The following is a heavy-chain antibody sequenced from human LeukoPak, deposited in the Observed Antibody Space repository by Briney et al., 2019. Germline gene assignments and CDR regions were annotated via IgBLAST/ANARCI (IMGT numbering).Heavy chain of an antibody. J-gene: IGHJ4*02. CDR1: GGSFSGYY. Sequence: SETLSLTCAVYGGSFSGYYWSWIRLPPGKGLEWIGEINHSGSTNYNPSLKSRVTISVDTSKNQFSLKLSSVTAANTAVYYCARALGDIAVAGTGDYWGQGTLVTVSS. V-gene: IGHV4-34*01. D-gene: IGHD6-19*01. CDR2: INHSGST. CDR3: ARALGDIAVAGTGDY.